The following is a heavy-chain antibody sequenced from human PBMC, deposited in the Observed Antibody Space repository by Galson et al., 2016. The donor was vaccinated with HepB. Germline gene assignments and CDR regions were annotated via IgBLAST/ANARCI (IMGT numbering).Heavy chain of an antibody. CDR3: ARGGYKQGAVHDY. CDR1: GGSISSYY. V-gene: IGHV4-59*01. Sequence: SETLSLTCTVSGGSISSYYWNWIRQPPGKGLEWIGYIYHSGSTSYNPSLKSRVTISVDTSKNHFSLKLTSVTAADTAVYYCARGGYKQGAVHDYWGQGTLVTGSA. CDR2: IYHSGST. J-gene: IGHJ4*02. D-gene: IGHD5-18*01.